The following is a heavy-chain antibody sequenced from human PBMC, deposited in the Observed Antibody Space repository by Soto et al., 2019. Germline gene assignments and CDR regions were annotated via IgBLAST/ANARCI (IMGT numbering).Heavy chain of an antibody. V-gene: IGHV4-59*01. Sequence: QVQLQESGPGLVKPSETLSLTCTVSGGSISSYYWSWIRQPPGQGLEWIGYIYYSGSTNYNPSLKSRVTISVDTSTNQFSLKLSSVTAADTAVYYCAREGIDEEYFQHWGQGTLVTVSS. D-gene: IGHD2-15*01. CDR3: AREGIDEEYFQH. CDR2: IYYSGST. J-gene: IGHJ1*01. CDR1: GGSISSYY.